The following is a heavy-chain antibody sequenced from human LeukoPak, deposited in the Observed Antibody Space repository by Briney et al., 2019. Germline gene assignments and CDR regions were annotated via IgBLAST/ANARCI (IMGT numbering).Heavy chain of an antibody. V-gene: IGHV3-23*01. CDR1: GFTFSSYG. CDR3: AKGGLVHPLHI. D-gene: IGHD3/OR15-3a*01. CDR2: ISGSGGST. Sequence: GGSLRLSCAASGFTFSSYGMSWVRQAPGKGLEWVSAISGSGGSTYYADSVKGRFTISRGNSKNTLYLQMKSLRAEDTAVYYCAKGGLVHPLHIWGQGTMVTVSS. J-gene: IGHJ3*02.